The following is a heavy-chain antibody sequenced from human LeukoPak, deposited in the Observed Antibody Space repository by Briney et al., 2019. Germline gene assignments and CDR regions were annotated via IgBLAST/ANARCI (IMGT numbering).Heavy chain of an antibody. V-gene: IGHV3-11*01. CDR1: GFRFSDYY. CDR3: VRGPSDSSLPGP. Sequence: PGGSLRLSCEASGFRFSDYYMSWIRQAPGKGLEWVSYIGNSGSIYYGDSVKGRVTISRDNAKNLLYLQMNSLRVEDAAVYYCVRGPSDSSLPGPWGQGTLVTVSS. J-gene: IGHJ5*02. CDR2: IGNSGSI. D-gene: IGHD2-21*02.